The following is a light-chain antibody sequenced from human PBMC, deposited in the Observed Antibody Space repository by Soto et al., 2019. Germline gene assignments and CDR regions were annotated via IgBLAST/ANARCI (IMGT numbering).Light chain of an antibody. V-gene: IGKV3-11*01. CDR3: QQRSSSWA. Sequence: EIVLTQSPATLSLSPGERATLSCRASQSVGSFLAWYQQKPGQAPRLLIYNASNRATGIPARFSGSGSGTDFTLTSSRLEPEDFAVYYCQQRSSSWAFGQGTKVEIK. J-gene: IGKJ1*01. CDR1: QSVGSF. CDR2: NAS.